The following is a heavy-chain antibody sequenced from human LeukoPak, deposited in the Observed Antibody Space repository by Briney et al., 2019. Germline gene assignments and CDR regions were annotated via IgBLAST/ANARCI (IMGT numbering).Heavy chain of an antibody. CDR3: ARHCIGKVVPAAMSVGDAFDI. J-gene: IGHJ3*02. CDR2: IDPSDSYT. D-gene: IGHD2-2*01. Sequence: GESLKISCKGSGYSFTSFWISWVRQMPGKGLEWMGRIDPSDSYTNYSPSFQGHVTISADKSISTAYLQWSSLKASDTAMYYCARHCIGKVVPAAMSVGDAFDIWGQGTMVTVSS. V-gene: IGHV5-10-1*01. CDR1: GYSFTSFW.